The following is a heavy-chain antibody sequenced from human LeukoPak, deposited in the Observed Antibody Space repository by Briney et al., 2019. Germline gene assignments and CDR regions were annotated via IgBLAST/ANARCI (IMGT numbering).Heavy chain of an antibody. V-gene: IGHV4-59*01. J-gene: IGHJ4*02. CDR1: GGSISAYY. Sequence: TLSLTCTVSGGSISAYYWSWIRQPPGKGLEWIGYIHYSGTTNYYPSLKSRATIALDTSKNQFSLKLNSVTAADTAVYYCARFGTSSSRFFDQWGQGTLVTVSS. CDR2: IHYSGTT. CDR3: ARFGTSSSRFFDQ. D-gene: IGHD6-6*01.